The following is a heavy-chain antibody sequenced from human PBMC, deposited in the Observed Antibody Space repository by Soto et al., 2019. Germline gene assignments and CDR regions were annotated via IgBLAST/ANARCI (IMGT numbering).Heavy chain of an antibody. CDR3: ARDRSRSSGWYGAFDI. J-gene: IGHJ3*02. CDR1: GYTFTSYG. CDR2: ISAYNGNT. Sequence: ASVKVSCEASGYTFTSYGISWVRQAPGQGLEWMGWISAYNGNTNYAQKLQGRVTMTTDTSTSTAYMELRSLRSDDTVVYYCARDRSRSSGWYGAFDIWGQGTMVTVSS. D-gene: IGHD6-19*01. V-gene: IGHV1-18*01.